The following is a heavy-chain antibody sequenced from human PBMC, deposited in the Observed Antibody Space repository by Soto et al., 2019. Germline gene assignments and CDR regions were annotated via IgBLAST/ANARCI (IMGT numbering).Heavy chain of an antibody. Sequence: SVKVACKAPVYTLTGYGISLVRQAPGQGLEWMGWISAYNGNTNYAQKLHGRVTMTTDTSTSTAYMELRSLRSDDTAVYYCERDPKYSGYDTSFDYWGQGTLVTVSS. J-gene: IGHJ4*02. CDR3: ERDPKYSGYDTSFDY. CDR1: VYTLTGYG. V-gene: IGHV1-18*01. CDR2: ISAYNGNT. D-gene: IGHD5-12*01.